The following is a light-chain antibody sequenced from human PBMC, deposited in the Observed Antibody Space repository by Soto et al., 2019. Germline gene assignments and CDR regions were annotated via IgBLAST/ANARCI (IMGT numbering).Light chain of an antibody. V-gene: IGLV2-14*03. CDR3: SSYTSSSTRI. CDR2: DVI. CDR1: SSDIGAYNY. J-gene: IGLJ2*01. Sequence: QSALTQPASVSGFPGQSITISCIGTSSDIGAYNYVSWYQHHPGKAPKLVIYDVISRPSGVSNRFSGSKSVNTASLTISGLQAEDEADYYCSSYTSSSTRIFGGGTKVTVL.